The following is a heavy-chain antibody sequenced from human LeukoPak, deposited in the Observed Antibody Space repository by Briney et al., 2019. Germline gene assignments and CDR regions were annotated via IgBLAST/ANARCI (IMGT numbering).Heavy chain of an antibody. D-gene: IGHD3-22*01. J-gene: IGHJ4*02. CDR3: ATEKDDSSGYYYFDY. CDR2: FDPEDGEI. CDR1: GYTLTELS. Sequence: ASVKVSCKVSGYTLTELSMHWVRQAPGKGLDWMGGFDPEDGEIIYAQKFQDRVTMTEDTSTDTAYMELSSLRSDDKAVYYCATEKDDSSGYYYFDYWGQGTLVTVSS. V-gene: IGHV1-24*01.